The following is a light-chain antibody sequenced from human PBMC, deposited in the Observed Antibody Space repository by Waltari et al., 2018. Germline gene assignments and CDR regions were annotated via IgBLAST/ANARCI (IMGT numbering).Light chain of an antibody. CDR1: SSDVGGSRS. J-gene: IGLJ2*01. CDR3: GSYSTNTLPWI. Sequence: QSALIQPASVSGSPGQSITIPCSGSSSDVGGSRSFSWYQQHPGKAPKMIIFDVFNRPSGVSLRFSGSKSGSTASLTISDLQTEDEADYYCGSYSTNTLPWIFGGGTKVTVL. CDR2: DVF. V-gene: IGLV2-14*03.